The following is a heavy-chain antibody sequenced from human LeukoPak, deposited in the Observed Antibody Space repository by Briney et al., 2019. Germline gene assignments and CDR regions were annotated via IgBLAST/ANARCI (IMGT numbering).Heavy chain of an antibody. CDR2: ISAYNGNT. CDR3: ARDSTMIVVATGAYYFDY. Sequence: PWASVKVSCKASGYTFTSYGISWVRQAPGQGLEWMGWISAYNGNTNYAQKLQGRVTMTTDTSTSTAYMELRSLRSDDTAVYYCARDSTMIVVATGAYYFDYWGQGTLVTVSS. V-gene: IGHV1-18*01. D-gene: IGHD3-22*01. CDR1: GYTFTSYG. J-gene: IGHJ4*02.